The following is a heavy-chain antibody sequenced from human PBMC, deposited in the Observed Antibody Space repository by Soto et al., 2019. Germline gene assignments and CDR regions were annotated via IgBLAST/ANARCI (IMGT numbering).Heavy chain of an antibody. J-gene: IGHJ4*02. Sequence: SETLSLTCTVSGGSISTYYWSLLRQPPGKGLEWIGYIYYSGTTNYNPSLKSRVTISVDTSKNQFSLKLSSVAAADTAVYYCARLGGFYQAFDSWGQGALVTVSS. CDR3: ARLGGFYQAFDS. CDR2: IYYSGTT. CDR1: GGSISTYY. D-gene: IGHD3-22*01. V-gene: IGHV4-59*12.